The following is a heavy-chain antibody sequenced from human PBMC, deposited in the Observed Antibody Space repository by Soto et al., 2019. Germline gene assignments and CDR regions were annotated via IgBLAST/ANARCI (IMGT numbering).Heavy chain of an antibody. V-gene: IGHV1-46*01. J-gene: IGHJ6*02. CDR3: ARAAGREVAAIRHYYYGMDV. CDR2: INPSGGST. CDR1: GYTFTSYY. Sequence: QVQLVQSGAEVKKPGASVKVSCKASGYTFTSYYMHWVRQAPGQGLEWMGIINPSGGSTSYAQKFQGRVTMTRDTSTSTGYMELSSLRSEDTAVYYCARAAGREVAAIRHYYYGMDVWGQGTTVTVSS. D-gene: IGHD2-15*01.